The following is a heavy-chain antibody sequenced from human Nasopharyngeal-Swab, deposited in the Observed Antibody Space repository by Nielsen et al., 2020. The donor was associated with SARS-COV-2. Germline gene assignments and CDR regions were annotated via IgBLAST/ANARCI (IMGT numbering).Heavy chain of an antibody. CDR3: ASGDSPRGVAYYYYGMDV. J-gene: IGHJ6*02. CDR2: ISSSGSTI. D-gene: IGHD3-10*01. Sequence: GESLKISCAASGFTFSDYYMSWIRQAPGKGLEWVSYISSSGSTIYYADSVKGRFTISRDNAKNSLYLQMNSLRAEDTAVYYCASGDSPRGVAYYYYGMDVWGQGTTVTVSS. V-gene: IGHV3-11*04. CDR1: GFTFSDYY.